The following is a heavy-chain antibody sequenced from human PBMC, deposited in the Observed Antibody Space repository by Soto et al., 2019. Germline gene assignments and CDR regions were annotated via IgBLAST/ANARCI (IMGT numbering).Heavy chain of an antibody. CDR3: AKGDDLGPKTGYAFDP. V-gene: IGHV6-1*01. Sequence: SQTLSLTCAISGDSVSSNTASWNWIRQSPSRGLEWLGRTYFRSKWYNDYAVSVKSRIIINPDTSNNQFSLQLNSVTPEDTAVYFCAKGDDLGPKTGYAFDPWGQGIMVTVSS. D-gene: IGHD5-12*01. CDR2: TYFRSKWYN. J-gene: IGHJ5*02. CDR1: GDSVSSNTAS.